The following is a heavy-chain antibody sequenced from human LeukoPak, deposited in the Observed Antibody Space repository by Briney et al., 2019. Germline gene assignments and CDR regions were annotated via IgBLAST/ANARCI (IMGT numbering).Heavy chain of an antibody. CDR3: ARDLRITQAVAFDI. D-gene: IGHD3-10*01. J-gene: IGHJ3*02. Sequence: GESLKISCKGSGYSFTCYWIGWLRQMPGKGLEWMGIIYPGDSDTRYSPSFQGQVTISADKSISTAYLQWSSLNASDTGMYYCARDLRITQAVAFDIWGQGTMVTVSS. CDR2: IYPGDSDT. V-gene: IGHV5-51*01. CDR1: GYSFTCYW.